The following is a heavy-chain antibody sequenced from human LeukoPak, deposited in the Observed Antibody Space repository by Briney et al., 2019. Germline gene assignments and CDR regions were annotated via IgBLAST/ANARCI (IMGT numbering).Heavy chain of an antibody. CDR2: FYASAST. V-gene: IGHV4-4*07. D-gene: IGHD6-13*01. CDR3: ARDSSISYGRDWFDP. J-gene: IGHJ5*02. CDR1: GASISSYY. Sequence: ASETLSLTCTVSGASISSYYWSWIRQPAGKGLEWIGRFYASASTNYNPSLKSRVSMSTDTSKNQFSLRLSSVTAADTAVYYCARDSSISYGRDWFDPWGQGTPVTVSS.